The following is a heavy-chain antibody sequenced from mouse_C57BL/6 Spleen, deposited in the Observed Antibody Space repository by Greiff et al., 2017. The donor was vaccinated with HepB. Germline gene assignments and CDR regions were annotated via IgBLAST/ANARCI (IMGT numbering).Heavy chain of an antibody. CDR3: ARSGHWVDY. J-gene: IGHJ2*01. CDR2: IYPGDGDT. Sequence: VHLVESGPELVKPGASVKISCKASGYAFSSSWMNWVKQRPGKGLEWIGRIYPGDGDTNYNGKFKGKATLTADKSSSTAYMQLSSLTSEDSAVYFCARSGHWVDYWGQGTTLTVSS. CDR1: GYAFSSSW. V-gene: IGHV1-82*01. D-gene: IGHD4-1*01.